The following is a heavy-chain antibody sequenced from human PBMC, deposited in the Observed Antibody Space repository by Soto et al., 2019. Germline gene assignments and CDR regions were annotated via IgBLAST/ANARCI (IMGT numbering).Heavy chain of an antibody. D-gene: IGHD2-2*03. Sequence: ASVKVSCKAPGYTVPSYAMHWVRQAPGQRLEWMGWINAGNGNTKYSQKFQGRVTITRDTSASTAYMELSSLRSGDTAVYYCARDFGPSGYCSSTSCYEGGSFDYWGQGTLVTVSS. CDR3: ARDFGPSGYCSSTSCYEGGSFDY. CDR2: INAGNGNT. V-gene: IGHV1-3*01. CDR1: GYTVPSYA. J-gene: IGHJ4*02.